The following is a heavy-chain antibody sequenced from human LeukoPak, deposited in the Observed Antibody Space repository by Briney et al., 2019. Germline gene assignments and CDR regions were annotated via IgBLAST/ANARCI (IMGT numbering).Heavy chain of an antibody. CDR1: GFTFSSYS. CDR2: ISSSSSTI. CDR3: ARGSRAIVATEPPLSFDY. V-gene: IGHV3-48*01. Sequence: GGSLRLSCAASGFTFSSYSMNWVRQAPGKGLEWVSYISSSSSTIYYADSVKGRFTISRDNAKNSLYLQMNSLRAEDTAVYYCARGSRAIVATEPPLSFDYWGQGTLVTVSS. D-gene: IGHD5-12*01. J-gene: IGHJ4*02.